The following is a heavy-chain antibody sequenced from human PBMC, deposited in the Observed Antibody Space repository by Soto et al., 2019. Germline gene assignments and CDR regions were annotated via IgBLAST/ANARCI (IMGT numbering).Heavy chain of an antibody. Sequence: GGSLRLSCAASEFTFSNYAMSWVRQAPGKGLEWVSSISSNGVGTYYANSVQGRFTISRDNSKNTVYLQMGSLRPEDMAVYYCARRARPDFYYMDVWGKGTTVTVSS. CDR3: ARRARPDFYYMDV. J-gene: IGHJ6*03. CDR1: EFTFSNYA. V-gene: IGHV3-64*01. CDR2: ISSNGVGT. D-gene: IGHD6-6*01.